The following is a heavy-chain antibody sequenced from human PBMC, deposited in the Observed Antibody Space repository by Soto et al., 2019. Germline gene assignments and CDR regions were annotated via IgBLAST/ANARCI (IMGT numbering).Heavy chain of an antibody. CDR2: MNPKSGGT. D-gene: IGHD6-6*01. CDR3: ARDTEYSSSSLDY. Sequence: ASVKVSCKASGYTFTSYDINWVRQATGQGFEWMGWMNPKSGGTRYIQKFQGRVTMTRDTSTSTVYMELSSLRSEDTAVYYCARDTEYSSSSLDYWGQGTLVTVSS. CDR1: GYTFTSYD. J-gene: IGHJ4*02. V-gene: IGHV1-8*01.